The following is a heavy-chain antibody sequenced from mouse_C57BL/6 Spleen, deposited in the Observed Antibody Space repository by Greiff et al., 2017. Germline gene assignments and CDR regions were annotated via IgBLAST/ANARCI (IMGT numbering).Heavy chain of an antibody. CDR2: IYPGSGST. V-gene: IGHV1-55*01. CDR1: GYTFTSYW. D-gene: IGHD3-3*01. Sequence: VQLQQPGAGLVKPGASVKMSCKASGYTFTSYWITWVKQRPGQGLEWIGDIYPGSGSTNYYEKFKSKATMTVDTSSSTAFMPLSSLTSEDSAVYYCARGLGREDAMDYWGQGTSVTVPS. J-gene: IGHJ4*01. CDR3: ARGLGREDAMDY.